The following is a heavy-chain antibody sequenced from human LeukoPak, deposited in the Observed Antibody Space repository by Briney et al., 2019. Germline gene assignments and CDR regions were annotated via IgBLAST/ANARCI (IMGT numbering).Heavy chain of an antibody. D-gene: IGHD1-26*01. CDR1: GYTFTSYD. CDR3: AAEPHVGGPIDY. CDR2: MNPNSGNT. V-gene: IGHV1-8*03. J-gene: IGHJ4*02. Sequence: ASVKVSCKASGYTFTSYDINWVRQATGQGLEWMGWMNPNSGNTGYAQKFQGRVTITRDMSTSTAYMELSSLRSEDTAVYYCAAEPHVGGPIDYWGQGTLVTVSS.